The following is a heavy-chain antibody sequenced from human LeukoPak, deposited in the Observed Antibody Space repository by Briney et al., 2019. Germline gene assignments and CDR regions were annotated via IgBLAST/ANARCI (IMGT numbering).Heavy chain of an antibody. CDR1: GFTFSSYW. V-gene: IGHV3-7*03. CDR2: IKQDGSEK. J-gene: IGHJ4*02. CDR3: ARGDPPEYGSSFDY. D-gene: IGHD3-10*01. Sequence: GGSLRLSCAASGFTFSSYWMSWVRQGPGKGLEGVANIKQDGSEKYYVDSVKGRFTISRDNAKNSLYLQMNSLRAEDTAVYYCARGDPPEYGSSFDYWGQGTLVTVSS.